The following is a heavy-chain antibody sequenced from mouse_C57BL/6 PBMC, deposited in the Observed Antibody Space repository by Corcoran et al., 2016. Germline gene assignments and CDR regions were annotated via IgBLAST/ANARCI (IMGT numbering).Heavy chain of an antibody. J-gene: IGHJ4*01. Sequence: EVQLQQSGPELVKPGASVKISCKASGYTFTDYYMNWVTQSHGKSLEWIGEINPNNGGTSYNQKFKGKVTLTVDKSSSTAYMELRSLTSEDSAVYYCASLGKAMDYWGQGTSVTVSS. CDR2: INPNNGGT. D-gene: IGHD3-3*01. CDR3: ASLGKAMDY. V-gene: IGHV1-26*01. CDR1: GYTFTDYY.